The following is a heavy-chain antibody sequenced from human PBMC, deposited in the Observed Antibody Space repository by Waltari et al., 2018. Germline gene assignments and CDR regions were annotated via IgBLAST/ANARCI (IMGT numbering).Heavy chain of an antibody. CDR1: GGSISSGSYY. D-gene: IGHD4-17*01. CDR2: IYTSGST. CDR3: ARGTIQAELTVTIDY. V-gene: IGHV4-61*02. Sequence: QVQLQESGPGLVKPSQTLSLTCTVSGGSISSGSYYCSWIRQPAGKGLEWIGRIYTSGSTNYNPSRKSRVTISVDTSKNQFSRKLSSVTAADTAVYYCARGTIQAELTVTIDYWGQGTLVTVSS. J-gene: IGHJ4*02.